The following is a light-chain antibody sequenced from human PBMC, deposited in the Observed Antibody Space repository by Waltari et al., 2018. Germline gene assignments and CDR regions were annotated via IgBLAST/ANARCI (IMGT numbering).Light chain of an antibody. V-gene: IGKV3-15*01. CDR1: QSVSIK. Sequence: EIVMTQSPANLSVSPGESATLPCRANQSVSIKLAWYQQQPGQAPRLLISDASTRATVIPPRFSGSGSGTDFTLTISSLQSEDFAVYYCQQYNNWPLTFGGGTKVEIK. J-gene: IGKJ4*01. CDR3: QQYNNWPLT. CDR2: DAS.